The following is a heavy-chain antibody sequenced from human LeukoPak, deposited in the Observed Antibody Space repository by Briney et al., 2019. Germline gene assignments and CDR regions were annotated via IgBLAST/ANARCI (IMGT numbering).Heavy chain of an antibody. V-gene: IGHV5-51*01. D-gene: IGHD6-13*01. CDR2: IYPGDSDT. CDR3: ARIAAAGRKAGAFDI. Sequence: GESLKISCKGSGYSFTSYWIGWVRQMPGKGLEWMGIIYPGDSDTRYSPSFQGQVTISADKSISTAYLQWSSLKASDTAMYYCARIAAAGRKAGAFDIWGQGTMVTVSS. J-gene: IGHJ3*02. CDR1: GYSFTSYW.